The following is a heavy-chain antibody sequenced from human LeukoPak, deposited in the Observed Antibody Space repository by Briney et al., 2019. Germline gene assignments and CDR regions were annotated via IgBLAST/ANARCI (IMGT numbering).Heavy chain of an antibody. D-gene: IGHD5-18*01. CDR3: ARDTGGGYSCYDC. CDR2: IKQDGSEK. J-gene: IGHJ4*02. V-gene: IGHV3-7*01. CDR1: GFTFSSYW. Sequence: GGSLRLSCAASGFTFSSYWMTWIRQAPGKGLEWVANIKQDGSEKYYVDSVKGRFTIPRDNAKNSLYLQMNSLRAEDTAVYYCARDTGGGYSCYDCWGQGTLVTVSS.